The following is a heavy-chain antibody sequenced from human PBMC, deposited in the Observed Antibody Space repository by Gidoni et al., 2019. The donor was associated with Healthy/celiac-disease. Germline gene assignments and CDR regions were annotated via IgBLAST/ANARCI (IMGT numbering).Heavy chain of an antibody. V-gene: IGHV4-34*01. CDR2: INHSGST. CDR3: ARKWAAFGGFDY. Sequence: QVQLQQWGAGLLKASETLSITCAVYGGSFSGYYWSWIRQPQGKGLEWIGEINHSGSTNYNPSLKSRVTISVDTSKNQFSLKLSSVTAADTAVYYCARKWAAFGGFDYWGQGTLVTVSS. J-gene: IGHJ4*02. CDR1: GGSFSGYY. D-gene: IGHD3-16*01.